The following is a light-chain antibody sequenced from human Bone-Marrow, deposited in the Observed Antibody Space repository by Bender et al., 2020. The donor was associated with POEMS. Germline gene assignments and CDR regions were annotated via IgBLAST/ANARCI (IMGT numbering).Light chain of an antibody. CDR2: GYN. Sequence: QSVLTQPPSVSAAPGQRVTISCTGSSSNIGAGYNVHWYQQIPGTAPKLLIYGYNNRPSGVPDRFSGSKSGTSASLAITGLQAEDEGDYYCQSYDNSLGGWVFGGGTKLTVL. J-gene: IGLJ3*02. V-gene: IGLV1-40*01. CDR3: QSYDNSLGGWV. CDR1: SSNIGAGYN.